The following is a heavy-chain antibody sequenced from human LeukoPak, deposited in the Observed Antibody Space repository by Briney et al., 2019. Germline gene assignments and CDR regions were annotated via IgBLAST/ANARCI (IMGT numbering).Heavy chain of an antibody. Sequence: SETLSLTCTISGASIDSYYWSWIRQPPGKGLEWIGYIYYSGTTNYNPSLKRRVTISVDTSKNQFSLKLSSVTAADTAVYYCARGARRSWYFDYWGQGTLVTVSS. D-gene: IGHD1-26*01. J-gene: IGHJ4*02. V-gene: IGHV4-59*01. CDR3: ARGARRSWYFDY. CDR2: IYYSGTT. CDR1: GASIDSYY.